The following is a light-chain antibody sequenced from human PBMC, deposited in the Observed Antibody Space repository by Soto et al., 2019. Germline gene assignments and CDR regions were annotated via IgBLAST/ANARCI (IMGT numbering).Light chain of an antibody. J-gene: IGKJ1*01. CDR3: QQCYTTPRT. V-gene: IGKV1-39*01. Sequence: DIQMTQSPSSLSASVGDRVSVTCRASQSISTFLNWYQQRPGEAPKLLIYAARSLQSGVSSRVSGSGSGADLTLTIGSLNPGQFATYYCQQCYTTPRTFGQGTKV. CDR1: QSISTF. CDR2: AAR.